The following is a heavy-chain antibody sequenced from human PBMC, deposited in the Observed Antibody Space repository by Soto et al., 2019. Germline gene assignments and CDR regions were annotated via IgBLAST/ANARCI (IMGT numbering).Heavy chain of an antibody. J-gene: IGHJ4*02. D-gene: IGHD3-22*01. V-gene: IGHV4-30-2*01. CDR2: IYHTGSS. CDR1: GGSISSGGYS. CDR3: ARGDTMIVVAFDS. Sequence: SETLSLTCAVSGGSISSGGYSWSWIRQPPGKGLEWIGYIYHTGSSFYNPSLRSRAAISVDRSKNQFSLNLSSVTAADTAVYYCARGDTMIVVAFDSWGQGTLVTVSS.